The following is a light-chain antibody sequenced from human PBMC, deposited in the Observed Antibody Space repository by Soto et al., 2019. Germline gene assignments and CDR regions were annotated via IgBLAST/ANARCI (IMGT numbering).Light chain of an antibody. CDR1: HSVNSH. Sequence: MMMTQSPATLSVSPGERVTLSCRTSHSVNSHVAWYQQKPGQAPRLLLYGASTRATGIPVRFSGSGFGTEFTLTISSLQSEDSAVYYCQQYKNWPLFGQGTRLDIK. CDR2: GAS. V-gene: IGKV3-15*01. CDR3: QQYKNWPL. J-gene: IGKJ5*01.